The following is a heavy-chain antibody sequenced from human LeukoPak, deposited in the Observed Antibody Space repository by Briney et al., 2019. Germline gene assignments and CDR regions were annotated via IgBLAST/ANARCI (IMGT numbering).Heavy chain of an antibody. V-gene: IGHV1-24*01. Sequence: ASVKVSCKVSGYTLTELSMHWVRQAPGKGLEWMGGFDPEDGETIYAQKFQGRVTMTEVTSTDTAYMELSSLRSEDTAVYYCATDYGDSWGQGTLVTVSS. CDR1: GYTLTELS. J-gene: IGHJ4*02. CDR3: ATDYGDS. CDR2: FDPEDGET. D-gene: IGHD4-17*01.